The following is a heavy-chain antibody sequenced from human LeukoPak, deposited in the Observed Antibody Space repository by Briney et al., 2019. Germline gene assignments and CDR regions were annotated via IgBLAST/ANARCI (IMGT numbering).Heavy chain of an antibody. Sequence: SVKVSCKTSGGTFSSYAIHWVRQAPGQGLEWMGGIIPISATVNYALKFQGRVAITADGSTTTAYMELSSLRPDDTAVYFCARFVLGAFNWFDPWGQGTLVTVSS. CDR2: IIPISATV. CDR3: ARFVLGAFNWFDP. D-gene: IGHD1-26*01. CDR1: GGTFSSYA. V-gene: IGHV1-69*01. J-gene: IGHJ5*02.